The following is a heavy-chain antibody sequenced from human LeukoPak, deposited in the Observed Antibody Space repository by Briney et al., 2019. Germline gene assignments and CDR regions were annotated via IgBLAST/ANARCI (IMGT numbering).Heavy chain of an antibody. CDR2: IKQDGSEK. CDR1: GFTFSSYW. J-gene: IGHJ6*02. V-gene: IGHV3-7*01. D-gene: IGHD2-2*01. CDR3: ASPNPWVVPAAMQYYYYGMDV. Sequence: PGGSLRLSCAASGFTFSSYWMSWVRQAPGKGLEWVANIKQDGSEKYYVDSVKGRFTISRDNAKNSLYLQMNSLRAEDTAVYYCASPNPWVVPAAMQYYYYGMDVWGQGTTVTVSS.